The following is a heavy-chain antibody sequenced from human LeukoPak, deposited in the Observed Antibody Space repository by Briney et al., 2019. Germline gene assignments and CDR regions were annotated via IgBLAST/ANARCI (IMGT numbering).Heavy chain of an antibody. Sequence: SETLSLTCTVSGGSISSYYWSWIRQPAGKGLEWIGCIYYSGSTNYNPSLKSRVTISVDTSKNQFSLKLSSVTAADTAVYYCARHYGGYSYGYFDYWGQGTLVTVSS. D-gene: IGHD5-18*01. CDR3: ARHYGGYSYGYFDY. CDR2: IYYSGST. V-gene: IGHV4-59*08. J-gene: IGHJ4*02. CDR1: GGSISSYY.